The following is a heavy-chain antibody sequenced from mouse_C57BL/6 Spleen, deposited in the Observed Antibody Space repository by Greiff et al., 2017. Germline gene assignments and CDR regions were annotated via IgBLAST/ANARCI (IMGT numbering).Heavy chain of an antibody. CDR1: GYSFTSYW. CDR2: INPSNGGT. V-gene: IGHV1-53*01. J-gene: IGHJ1*03. Sequence: VQLQQPGTELVKPGASVKLSCKASGYSFTSYWLHWVKQRPGQGLEWIGNINPSNGGTNYNEKFKSKATLTVDKSSSTAYMQLSSLTSEDSAVYYCAVSLRDWYFDVWGTGTTVTVSS. CDR3: AVSLRDWYFDV.